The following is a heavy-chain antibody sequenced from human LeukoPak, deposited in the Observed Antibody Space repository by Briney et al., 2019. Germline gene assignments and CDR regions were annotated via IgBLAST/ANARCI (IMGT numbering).Heavy chain of an antibody. J-gene: IGHJ4*02. CDR1: GYTFTGYY. V-gene: IGHV1-2*02. Sequence: GASVKVSCKASGYTFTGYYMHWVRQAPGQGLEWMGWINPNSGGTNYAQKFQGRVTMTRDTSISTAYMELSRLRSDDTAVHYCARDFGDGCILNLRYYFDYWGQGTLVTVSS. CDR2: INPNSGGT. CDR3: ARDFGDGCILNLRYYFDY. D-gene: IGHD4-17*01.